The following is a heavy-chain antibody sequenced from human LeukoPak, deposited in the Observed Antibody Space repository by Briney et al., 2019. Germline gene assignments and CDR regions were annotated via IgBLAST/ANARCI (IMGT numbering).Heavy chain of an antibody. D-gene: IGHD4-17*01. CDR3: ARGQWDDYGDYASP. Sequence: SETLSLTCTVSGGSISSYYWNWIRQPAGKGLEWIGRIYTSGSTNYNPSLKSRVTMSIDTSKNQFSLNLNSVTAADTAVYYCARGQWDDYGDYASPWGQGTLVTVSS. V-gene: IGHV4-4*07. CDR1: GGSISSYY. CDR2: IYTSGST. J-gene: IGHJ4*02.